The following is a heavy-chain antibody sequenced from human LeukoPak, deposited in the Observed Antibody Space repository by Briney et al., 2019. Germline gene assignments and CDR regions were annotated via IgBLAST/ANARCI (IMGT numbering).Heavy chain of an antibody. D-gene: IGHD6-6*01. J-gene: IGHJ4*02. CDR2: MNPNSGNT. CDR1: GYTFTSYD. Sequence: ASVKVSCKASGYTFTSYDINWVRQATGQGLEWMGWMNPNSGNTGYAQKFQGRVTMTRNTSISTAYMELSSLRSEDTAVYYCAREGSSEESFDYWGQGTPVTVSS. CDR3: AREGSSEESFDY. V-gene: IGHV1-8*01.